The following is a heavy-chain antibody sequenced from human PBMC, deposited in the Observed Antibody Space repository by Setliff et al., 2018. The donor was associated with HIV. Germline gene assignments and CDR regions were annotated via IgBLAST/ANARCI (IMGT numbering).Heavy chain of an antibody. Sequence: SETLSLTCSVSGGPITTSTYYWGWIRQPPGKGLEWIGYIYYSGSTNYNPPLKSRVTISVDTSKNQFSLKLSSVTAADTAVYYCARDGPLEGSYRYYYYYMDVWGKGTTVTVSS. J-gene: IGHJ6*03. V-gene: IGHV4-61*01. CDR3: ARDGPLEGSYRYYYYYMDV. D-gene: IGHD3-10*01. CDR2: IYYSGST. CDR1: GGPITTSTYY.